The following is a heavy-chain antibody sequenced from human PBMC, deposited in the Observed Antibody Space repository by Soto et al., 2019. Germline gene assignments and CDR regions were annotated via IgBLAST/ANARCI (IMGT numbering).Heavy chain of an antibody. Sequence: EVQLVESGGGLVQPGGSLKLSCAASGFTFSGSDMHWVRQASGKGLEWVGRIRSKASSYATAYAASVKGRFTISRDDSKNTAYLQMNTLKTDDTAVYYCSRVDWSGGSCWGQGTLVTVSS. CDR1: GFTFSGSD. J-gene: IGHJ4*02. CDR2: IRSKASSYAT. V-gene: IGHV3-73*02. D-gene: IGHD2-15*01. CDR3: SRVDWSGGSC.